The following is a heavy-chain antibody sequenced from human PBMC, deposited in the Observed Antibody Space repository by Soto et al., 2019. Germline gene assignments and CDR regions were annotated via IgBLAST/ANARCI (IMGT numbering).Heavy chain of an antibody. CDR1: GFTFSSYA. Sequence: HPGGSLRLSCAASGFTFSSYAMSWVRQAPGKGLEWVSAISGNGGSTYYADSVKGRFTISRDNAKNSLYLQMNSLRAEDTAVYYCAKAPSLGLRFLEWPEEYYFDYWGQGTLVTVSS. CDR3: AKAPSLGLRFLEWPEEYYFDY. J-gene: IGHJ4*02. D-gene: IGHD3-3*01. CDR2: ISGNGGST. V-gene: IGHV3-23*01.